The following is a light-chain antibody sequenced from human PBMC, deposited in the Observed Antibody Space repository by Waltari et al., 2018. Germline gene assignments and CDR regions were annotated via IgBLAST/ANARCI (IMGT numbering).Light chain of an antibody. CDR2: EVS. CDR3: SSYAGSNNYV. CDR1: SSDVGGYNY. V-gene: IGLV2-8*01. Sequence: QSALTQPPSASGSPGQSVTISCTGTSSDVGGYNYVSWYQQHPGKAPKLMIYEVSKRPSGVPDRFSGSKSDYTASLTVSGLQSEDEADYYCSSYAGSNNYVFGTGTKVTVL. J-gene: IGLJ1*01.